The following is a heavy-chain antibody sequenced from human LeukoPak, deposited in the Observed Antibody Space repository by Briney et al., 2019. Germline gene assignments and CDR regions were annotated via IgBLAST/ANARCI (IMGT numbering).Heavy chain of an antibody. V-gene: IGHV3-23*01. CDR1: GFTFSSYA. Sequence: GGSLRLPCAASGFTFSSYAMSWVRQAPGKGLEWVSAISGSGGSTYYADSVKGRFTISRDNSKNTLYLQMSSLRAEDTAVYYCAKAFSSRGYSGGYWGQGTLVTVSS. J-gene: IGHJ4*02. CDR2: ISGSGGST. D-gene: IGHD5-12*01. CDR3: AKAFSSRGYSGGY.